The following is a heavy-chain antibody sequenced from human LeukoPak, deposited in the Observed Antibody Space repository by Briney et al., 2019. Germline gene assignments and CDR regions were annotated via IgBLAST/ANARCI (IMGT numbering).Heavy chain of an antibody. D-gene: IGHD6-19*01. Sequence: PSETLSLTCTVSGGSISNYYWSWIRQPAGKGLEWIGLIYARGNTNYNPSLKSRVTMSIDTSKNQFSLKLTSVTAADTAVYYCARDHGSGWTWAYDYWGQGTLVTVSS. CDR1: GGSISNYY. CDR2: IYARGNT. J-gene: IGHJ4*02. V-gene: IGHV4-4*07. CDR3: ARDHGSGWTWAYDY.